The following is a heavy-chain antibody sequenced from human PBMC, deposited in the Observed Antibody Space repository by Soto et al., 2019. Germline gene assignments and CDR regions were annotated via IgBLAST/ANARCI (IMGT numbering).Heavy chain of an antibody. CDR3: ARGRKRGVAGRKSAHYYYMDV. J-gene: IGHJ6*03. Sequence: SETLSLTCAVYGGSFSGYYWSWIRQPPGKGLEWIGEINHSGSTNYNPSLKSRVTISVDTSKNQFSLKLSSVTAADTAVYYCARGRKRGVAGRKSAHYYYMDVWGKGTTVTVSS. CDR2: INHSGST. V-gene: IGHV4-34*01. CDR1: GGSFSGYY. D-gene: IGHD3-3*01.